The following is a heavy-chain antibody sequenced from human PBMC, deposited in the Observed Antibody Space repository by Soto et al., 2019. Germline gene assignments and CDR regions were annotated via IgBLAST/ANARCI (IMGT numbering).Heavy chain of an antibody. CDR2: LSYGGST. CDR1: GGSVSSGSYY. CDR3: ARQTALYAMDV. J-gene: IGHJ6*02. V-gene: IGHV4-61*01. Sequence: QVQLQESGPGLVKPSETLSLTCTVSGGSVSSGSYYWSWIRQPPGKGLEWIGYLSYGGSTNYNPSLKSRVTISIDTSKNQFSLRLSSVTAADTAVYYCARQTALYAMDVWGRGTTVTVSS.